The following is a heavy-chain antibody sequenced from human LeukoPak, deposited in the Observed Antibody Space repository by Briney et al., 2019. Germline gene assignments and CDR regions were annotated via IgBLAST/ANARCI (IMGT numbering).Heavy chain of an antibody. CDR2: ISGSGSTI. J-gene: IGHJ6*04. Sequence: PGGSLRLSCAASGFTFSSYEMNWVRQAPGKGLEWVSYISGSGSTIYYADSVKGRFTISRDNAKNSLYLQMNSLRAEDTAVYYCAQRSGSEYYYYGMDVWGKGTTVTVSS. CDR1: GFTFSSYE. V-gene: IGHV3-48*03. CDR3: AQRSGSEYYYYGMDV. D-gene: IGHD1-14*01.